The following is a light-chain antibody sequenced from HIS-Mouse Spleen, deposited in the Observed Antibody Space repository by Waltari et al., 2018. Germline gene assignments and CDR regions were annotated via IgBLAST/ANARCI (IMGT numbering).Light chain of an antibody. Sequence: QSALTQPASVSGSPGQSITISCTGTRSDVGGYNYVSWYQQHPGKAPKPMIYDVSNRPSGVSNRFSGSKSGNTASLTISGLQAEDEADYYCSSYTSSSTLVFGGGTKLTVL. CDR1: RSDVGGYNY. J-gene: IGLJ3*02. V-gene: IGLV2-14*03. CDR3: SSYTSSSTLV. CDR2: DVS.